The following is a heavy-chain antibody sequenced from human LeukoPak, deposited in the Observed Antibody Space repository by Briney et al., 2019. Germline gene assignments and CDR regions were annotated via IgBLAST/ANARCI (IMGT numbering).Heavy chain of an antibody. D-gene: IGHD2-21*01. Sequence: SETLSLTCTVSGGSISSSSYYWGWIRQPPGKGLEWIGSIYYSGSTYYNPSLKSRVTISVDTSKNQFSLKLSSVTAADTAVYYCARSAQHKAFDIWGQGTMVTVSS. V-gene: IGHV4-39*07. CDR1: GGSISSSSYY. CDR2: IYYSGST. J-gene: IGHJ3*02. CDR3: ARSAQHKAFDI.